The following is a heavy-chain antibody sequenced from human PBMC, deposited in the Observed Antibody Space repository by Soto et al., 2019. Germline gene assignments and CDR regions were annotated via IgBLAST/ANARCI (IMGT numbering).Heavy chain of an antibody. CDR2: IAFDGNIK. Sequence: QVQLVESGGGVVQPGRSLRLSCAASGFTFSSYPFHWVRQAPGKGLEWVAVIAFDGNIKLYADSVKGRFTISRDDSKSTLYLQMNSLRDEDTAVYYCARDIFRGAPDYLDYWGQGTLVTVSS. CDR3: ARDIFRGAPDYLDY. V-gene: IGHV3-30*04. J-gene: IGHJ4*02. CDR1: GFTFSSYP. D-gene: IGHD3-10*01.